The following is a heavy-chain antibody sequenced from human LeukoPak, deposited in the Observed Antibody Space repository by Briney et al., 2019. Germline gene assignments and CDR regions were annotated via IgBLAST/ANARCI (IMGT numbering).Heavy chain of an antibody. D-gene: IGHD2-2*01. Sequence: GASVKVSCKASGYTFTGYYMHWVRQAPGQGLEWMGWINPNSGGTNYAQKFQGRVTMTRDTSISTAYMELSRLRSDDTAVYYCARGKGNYCSSTSCYQMDPYNWFDPWGQGTLVTVSS. CDR2: INPNSGGT. CDR1: GYTFTGYY. CDR3: ARGKGNYCSSTSCYQMDPYNWFDP. V-gene: IGHV1-2*02. J-gene: IGHJ5*02.